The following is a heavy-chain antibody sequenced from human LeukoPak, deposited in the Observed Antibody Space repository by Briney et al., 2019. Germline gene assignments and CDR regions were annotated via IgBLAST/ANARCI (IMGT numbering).Heavy chain of an antibody. CDR1: GFTFSSYA. Sequence: GGSLRLSCAASGFTFSSYAMSWVRQAPGKGLVWVSRINSDGSSTTYADSVKGRFTISRDNAKNTLYLQMNSLRAEDTAMYYCVRQYSYDSSGYYPWDYWGQGTLVTVSS. CDR2: INSDGSST. V-gene: IGHV3-74*01. CDR3: VRQYSYDSSGYYPWDY. J-gene: IGHJ4*02. D-gene: IGHD3-22*01.